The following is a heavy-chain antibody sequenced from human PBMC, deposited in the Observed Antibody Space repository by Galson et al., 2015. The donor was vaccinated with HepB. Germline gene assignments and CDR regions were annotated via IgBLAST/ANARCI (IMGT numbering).Heavy chain of an antibody. Sequence: SLRLSCAGSGFTFSDYYMIWIRQAPGKGLAWVSYISSRSSSSYANYADSVRGRFTISRDNAKNSLYLQMNSLRAEDTAVYYCARYDLLFYHYTMDVWGQGTTVTVSS. D-gene: IGHD3-16*01. CDR2: ISSRSSSSYA. CDR3: ARYDLLFYHYTMDV. CDR1: GFTFSDYY. V-gene: IGHV3-11*06. J-gene: IGHJ6*02.